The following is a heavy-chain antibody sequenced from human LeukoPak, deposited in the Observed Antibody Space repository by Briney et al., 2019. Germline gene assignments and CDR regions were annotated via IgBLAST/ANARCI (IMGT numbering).Heavy chain of an antibody. J-gene: IGHJ6*02. CDR3: ARDQFLRGYDSSGYYFHYYGMDV. CDR2: IYYSGST. Sequence: PSETLSLTCTVSGGSISSSSYYCGWIRQPPGKALEWIGSIYYSGSTYYNPSLKSRVTISVGTSKNQFSLKLSSVTAADTAVYYCARDQFLRGYDSSGYYFHYYGMDVWGQGTTVTVSS. CDR1: GGSISSSSYY. D-gene: IGHD3-22*01. V-gene: IGHV4-39*07.